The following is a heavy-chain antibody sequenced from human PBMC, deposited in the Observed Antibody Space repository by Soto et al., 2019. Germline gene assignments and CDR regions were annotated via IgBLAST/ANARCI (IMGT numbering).Heavy chain of an antibody. CDR3: ARGLTGWLNAFDI. CDR1: GGSFSGYY. V-gene: IGHV4-34*01. D-gene: IGHD6-19*01. Sequence: KTSETLSLTCAVYGGSFSGYYWSWIRQPPGKGLEWIGEINHSGSTNYNPSLKSRVTISVDTSKNQFSLKLSSVTAADTAVYYCARGLTGWLNAFDIWGQGTMVTV. J-gene: IGHJ3*02. CDR2: INHSGST.